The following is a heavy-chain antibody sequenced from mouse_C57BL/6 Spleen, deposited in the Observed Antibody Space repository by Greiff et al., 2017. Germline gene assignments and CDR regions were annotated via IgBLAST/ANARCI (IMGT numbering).Heavy chain of an antibody. J-gene: IGHJ3*01. CDR2: IYPGDGDT. CDR3: ARRDYDPFAY. CDR1: GYAFSSSW. V-gene: IGHV1-82*01. D-gene: IGHD2-4*01. Sequence: QVQLQQSGPELVKPGASVKISCKASGYAFSSSWMNWVKQRPGKGLEWIGRIYPGDGDTNYNGKFKGKATLTADKSSSTAYMQLSSLTSEDSAVXFCARRDYDPFAYWGQGTLVTVSA.